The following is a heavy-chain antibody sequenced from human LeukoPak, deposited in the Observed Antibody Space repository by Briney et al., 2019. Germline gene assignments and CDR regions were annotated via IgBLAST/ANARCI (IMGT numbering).Heavy chain of an antibody. D-gene: IGHD1-26*01. V-gene: IGHV3-33*01. CDR1: GFTFSSYD. CDR3: ARVSNSGSNYEGVFDY. Sequence: GGSLRLSCAASGFTFSSYDMHWVRQAPGKGLEWVAVIWYDGSLKYYADSVKGRFTISRDNSKNTLYLQMNSLRAEDTALYYCARVSNSGSNYEGVFDYWGQGTLVTVSS. J-gene: IGHJ4*02. CDR2: IWYDGSLK.